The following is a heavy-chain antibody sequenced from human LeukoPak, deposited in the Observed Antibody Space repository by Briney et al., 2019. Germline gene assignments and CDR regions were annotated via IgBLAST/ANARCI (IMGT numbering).Heavy chain of an antibody. CDR3: ARRIRRNNWFDP. V-gene: IGHV4-34*01. CDR1: GGSFSGYY. J-gene: IGHJ5*02. Sequence: PSETLSLTCAVYGGSFSGYYWSWIRQPPGKGLEWIGEINHSGSTNYNPSLKSRVTISVDTSKNQFSLKLSSVTAADTAVYYCARRIRRNNWFDPWGQGTLVTVSS. CDR2: INHSGST.